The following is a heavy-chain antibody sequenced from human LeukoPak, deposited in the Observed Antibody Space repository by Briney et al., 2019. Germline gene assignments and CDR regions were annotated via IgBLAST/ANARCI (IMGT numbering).Heavy chain of an antibody. Sequence: GGSLRLSCAASGFTFSNYGMHWVRQAPGKGLEWVAFIRYDGTNKYYADSVKGRFTISRDNSKNTLYLQMNSLKTEDTAVYDCAKDGAAVAGTPWYYYYMDVWGKGTTVTVSS. D-gene: IGHD6-19*01. CDR2: IRYDGTNK. J-gene: IGHJ6*03. CDR1: GFTFSNYG. V-gene: IGHV3-30*02. CDR3: AKDGAAVAGTPWYYYYMDV.